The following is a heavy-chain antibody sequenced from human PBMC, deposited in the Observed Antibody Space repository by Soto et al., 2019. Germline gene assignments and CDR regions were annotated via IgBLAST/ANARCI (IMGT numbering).Heavy chain of an antibody. CDR1: GGSINSGDYY. CDR2: IYYSGST. CDR3: ARAKGLATVTTSWFDP. J-gene: IGHJ5*02. D-gene: IGHD4-17*01. Sequence: SETLSLTCTVSGGSINSGDYYWSWIRQPPGKGLEWIGYIYYSGSTYYNPSLKSRVSISADTSKNQFSLKLSSVTAADTAVYYCARAKGLATVTTSWFDPWGQGTLVTVSS. V-gene: IGHV4-30-4*01.